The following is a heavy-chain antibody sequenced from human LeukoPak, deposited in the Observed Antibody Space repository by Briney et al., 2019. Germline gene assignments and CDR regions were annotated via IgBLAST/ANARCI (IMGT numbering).Heavy chain of an antibody. J-gene: IGHJ6*02. D-gene: IGHD3-10*01. Sequence: GESLKISCKGSGYSFTSYWIGWVRQVPGKGLEWMGSIYSGDSDTRYSTSFQGQVTFPAGKSIRTACLQWNSLKASHTAMYYCATSILWLGESPDYGMEVTGQGTTVTASS. CDR1: GYSFTSYW. CDR3: ATSILWLGESPDYGMEV. V-gene: IGHV5-51*01. CDR2: IYSGDSDT.